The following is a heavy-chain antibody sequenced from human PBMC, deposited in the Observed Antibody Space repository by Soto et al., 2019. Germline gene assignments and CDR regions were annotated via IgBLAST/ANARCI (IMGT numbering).Heavy chain of an antibody. V-gene: IGHV3-30*03. CDR1: GFTFSSYG. CDR3: RGLRLGELSSEIDY. CDR2: ISYDGSNK. D-gene: IGHD3-16*02. J-gene: IGHJ4*02. Sequence: QVQLVESGGGVVQPGRSLRLSCAASGFTFSSYGMHWVRQAPGKGLEWVAVISYDGSNKYYADSVKGRFTISRDNSKNTLYLPMNSLRAEDTAVYYCRGLRLGELSSEIDYWGQGTLVTVSS.